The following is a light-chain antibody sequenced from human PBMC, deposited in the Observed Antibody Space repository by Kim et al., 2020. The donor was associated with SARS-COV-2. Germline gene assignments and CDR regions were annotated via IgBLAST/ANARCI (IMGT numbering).Light chain of an antibody. CDR2: SNT. Sequence: QRVIISCTGSSSNIGAGFEVHWYQQLPGTAPKLLIYSNTNRPSGVPDRFSGSKSGTSASLAITGLLAEDEADYYCQSYDSSLEGYVFGTGTKVTVL. V-gene: IGLV1-40*01. CDR3: QSYDSSLEGYV. J-gene: IGLJ1*01. CDR1: SSNIGAGFE.